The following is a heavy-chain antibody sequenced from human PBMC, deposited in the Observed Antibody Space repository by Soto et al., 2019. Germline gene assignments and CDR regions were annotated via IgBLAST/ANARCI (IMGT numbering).Heavy chain of an antibody. J-gene: IGHJ6*02. V-gene: IGHV4-39*07. CDR1: GGSISSSTYC. CDR3: ATQGFYRMGV. Sequence: SETLSLTCTVSGGSISSSTYCWGWIRQPPGKGLEWIGRIYYSGTTNYTTSLKSRVTISIDKSKNQFSLKLNSVTAADTAMFYCATQGFYRMGVWGRGTTVTVSS. CDR2: IYYSGTT.